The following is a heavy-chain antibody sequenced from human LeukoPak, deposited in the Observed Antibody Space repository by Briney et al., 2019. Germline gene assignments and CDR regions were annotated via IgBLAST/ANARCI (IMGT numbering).Heavy chain of an antibody. CDR2: IYTSGST. CDR3: ARASYSYDINGWVPFDY. J-gene: IGHJ4*02. CDR1: GGSISSGSYY. D-gene: IGHD3-22*01. V-gene: IGHV4-61*02. Sequence: SETLSLTCTVSGGSISSGSYYWSWIRQPAGKGLEWIGRIYTSGSTNYNPSLKSRVTISVDTSKNQFSLKLSSVTAADTAVYYCARASYSYDINGWVPFDYWGQGTLVTVSS.